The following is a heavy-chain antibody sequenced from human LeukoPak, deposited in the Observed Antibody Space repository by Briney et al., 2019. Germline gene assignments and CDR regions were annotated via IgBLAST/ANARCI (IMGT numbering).Heavy chain of an antibody. CDR3: ARPYGDAFDI. CDR2: INWNGGST. CDR1: GFTVDDYG. D-gene: IGHD3-10*01. J-gene: IGHJ3*02. Sequence: PGGSLRLSCAASGFTVDDYGMSWVRQAPGKGLEWVTGINWNGGSTGYADSVKGRFTISRDNAKNSLYLPMNSLRAEDTALHYCARPYGDAFDIWGQGTMVTVSS. V-gene: IGHV3-20*04.